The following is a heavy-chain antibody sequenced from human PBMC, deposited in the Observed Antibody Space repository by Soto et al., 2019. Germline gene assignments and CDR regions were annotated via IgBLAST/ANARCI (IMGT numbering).Heavy chain of an antibody. Sequence: PGGLLRLSCAASGFTFSSYSMNLVRQAPGKGLEWVSYISSSSSTIYYADSVKGRFTISRDNAKNSLYLQMNSLRDEDTAVYYCAVIRTSYYYYGMDVWGQGTTVTVSS. CDR1: GFTFSSYS. J-gene: IGHJ6*02. CDR3: AVIRTSYYYYGMDV. CDR2: ISSSSSTI. D-gene: IGHD3-10*01. V-gene: IGHV3-48*02.